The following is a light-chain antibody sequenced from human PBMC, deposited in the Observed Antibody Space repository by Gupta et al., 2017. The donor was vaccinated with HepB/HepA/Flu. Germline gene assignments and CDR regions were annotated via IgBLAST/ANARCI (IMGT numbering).Light chain of an antibody. J-gene: IGKJ1*01. CDR2: TTS. V-gene: IGKV3-20*01. CDR1: ESVSSGY. CDR3: QQYGSSPRT. Sequence: EIVLTQSPGTLSLSPGERVTLSCMASESVSSGYVAWYQQKPGQAPTLLMHTTSTRATGVPDRFSGSGAGRNFILTISELEPEDFSVYYYQQYGSSPRTFGQGTKLEVK.